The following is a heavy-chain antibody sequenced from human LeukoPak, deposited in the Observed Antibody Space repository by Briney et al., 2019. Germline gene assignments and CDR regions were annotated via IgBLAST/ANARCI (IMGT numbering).Heavy chain of an antibody. CDR1: GFYFADYA. V-gene: IGHV3-9*01. D-gene: IGHD6-13*01. J-gene: IGHJ4*02. CDR3: ARDPKYSSSS. CDR2: INFNSLNI. Sequence: GRSLRLSCATSGFYFADYAMHWVRQAPGKGLEWVSGINFNSLNIVYADSVKGRFTISRDNAKNSLYLQMNSLRAEDAAVYYCARDPKYSSSSWGQGTLVTVSS.